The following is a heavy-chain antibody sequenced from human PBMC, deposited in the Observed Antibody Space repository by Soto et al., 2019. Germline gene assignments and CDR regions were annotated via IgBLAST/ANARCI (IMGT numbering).Heavy chain of an antibody. CDR1: GFTFSSYG. J-gene: IGHJ3*02. CDR3: ASEETADAFDI. CDR2: IWYDGSNK. Sequence: GGSLRLSCAASGFTFSSYGMHWVRQAPGKGLEWVAVIWYDGSNKYYADSVKGRFTISRDNSKNTLYLQMNSLRAEDTAVYYCASEETADAFDIWRQGTMVTVS. V-gene: IGHV3-33*01.